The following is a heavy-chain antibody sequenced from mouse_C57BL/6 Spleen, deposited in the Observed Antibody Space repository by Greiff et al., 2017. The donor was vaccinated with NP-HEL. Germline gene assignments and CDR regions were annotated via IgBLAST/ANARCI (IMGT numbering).Heavy chain of an antibody. CDR1: GYTFTSYW. CDR3: ARSGDGYYPFAY. J-gene: IGHJ3*01. V-gene: IGHV1-63*01. D-gene: IGHD2-3*01. CDR2: IYPGGGYT. Sequence: QVQLQQPGAELVKPGASVKLSCKASGYTFTSYWMHWVKQRPGHGLEWIGDIYPGGGYTNYNEKFKGKATLTADKSSSTAYMQFSSLTSEDSAIYYCARSGDGYYPFAYWGQGTLVTVSA.